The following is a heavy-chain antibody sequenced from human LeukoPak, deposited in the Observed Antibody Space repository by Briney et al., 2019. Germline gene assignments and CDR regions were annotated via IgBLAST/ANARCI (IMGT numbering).Heavy chain of an antibody. V-gene: IGHV3-23*01. J-gene: IGHJ6*03. Sequence: PGGSLRLSCAASGFTFSSSAMSWVRQAPGKGLEWVSNISGSGSGGSTYYADSVKGRFTISRDNSKNTLYLQMNSLRAEDTAVYYCARASRDYGDYDKAQLNYYYYCYMDVWGKGTTVTVSS. CDR2: ISGSGSGGST. CDR1: GFTFSSSA. D-gene: IGHD4-17*01. CDR3: ARASRDYGDYDKAQLNYYYYCYMDV.